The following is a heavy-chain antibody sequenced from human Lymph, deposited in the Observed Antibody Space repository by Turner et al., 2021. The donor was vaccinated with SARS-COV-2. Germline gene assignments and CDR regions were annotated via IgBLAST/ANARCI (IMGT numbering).Heavy chain of an antibody. J-gene: IGHJ6*02. Sequence: EVQLVESGGGLVQPGGSLRLSCAASGITVSRNYMSWVRQAPGKGMEWVSVIYSGGSSYYADSVKGRFTISRHNSKNTLYLQMNSLRAEDTAVYYCARDLYTAGGMDVWGQGTTVTVSS. CDR2: IYSGGSS. D-gene: IGHD5-18*01. CDR1: GITVSRNY. CDR3: ARDLYTAGGMDV. V-gene: IGHV3-53*04.